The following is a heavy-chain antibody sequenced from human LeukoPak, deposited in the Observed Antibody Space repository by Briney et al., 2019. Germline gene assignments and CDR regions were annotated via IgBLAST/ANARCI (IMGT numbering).Heavy chain of an antibody. Sequence: DPSETLSLTCTVSGGSISSYYGSWIRQPPGEGLEWIGYMYYRGGTNYNPSLKSRVTMSVDTSKNQFSLKLSSVTAADTAVYYCAYFGELNYFDPWGQGTLVTVSS. CDR1: GGSISSYY. CDR3: AYFGELNYFDP. D-gene: IGHD3-10*01. J-gene: IGHJ5*02. V-gene: IGHV4-59*01. CDR2: MYYRGGT.